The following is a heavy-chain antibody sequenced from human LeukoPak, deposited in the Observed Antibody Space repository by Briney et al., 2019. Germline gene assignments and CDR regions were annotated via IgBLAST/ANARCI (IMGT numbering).Heavy chain of an antibody. CDR1: GYTFTSYY. CDR2: INPSGGST. Sequence: ASVTVSCKASGYTFTSYYMHWVRQAPGQGLEWMGIINPSGGSTSYAQKFQGRVTMTRDTSTSTVYMELSSLRSEDTAVYYCASWRDCSGGSCNGLAYRGQGTLVTVSS. D-gene: IGHD2-15*01. CDR3: ASWRDCSGGSCNGLAY. J-gene: IGHJ4*02. V-gene: IGHV1-46*01.